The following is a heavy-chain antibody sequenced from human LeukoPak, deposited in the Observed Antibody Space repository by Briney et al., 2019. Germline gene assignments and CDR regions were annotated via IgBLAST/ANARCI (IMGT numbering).Heavy chain of an antibody. J-gene: IGHJ4*02. Sequence: GGSLRLSCAASGFTFSSYAMSWVRQAPGKGLEWISAISGSGGSTYYADSVKGRFTISRDNSKNTLYLQINSLRAEDTAVYYCAKDRGGSSWYYFDYWGQGTLVTVSS. CDR1: GFTFSSYA. V-gene: IGHV3-23*01. D-gene: IGHD6-13*01. CDR2: ISGSGGST. CDR3: AKDRGGSSWYYFDY.